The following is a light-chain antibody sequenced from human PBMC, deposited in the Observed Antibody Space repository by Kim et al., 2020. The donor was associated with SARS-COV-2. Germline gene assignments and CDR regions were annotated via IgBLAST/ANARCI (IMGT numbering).Light chain of an antibody. J-gene: IGLJ2*01. CDR3: GSYTSSSTLV. CDR1: NSDVSDYNV. V-gene: IGLV2-14*04. CDR2: DVT. Sequence: GQSSTISCTGTNSDVSDYNVVSWYQLHPGKVPKLVIYDVTKRPSGVSTRFSGSKSGNAASLTSSVLQAEDEADYCCGSYTSSSTLVFGGGTQLTVL.